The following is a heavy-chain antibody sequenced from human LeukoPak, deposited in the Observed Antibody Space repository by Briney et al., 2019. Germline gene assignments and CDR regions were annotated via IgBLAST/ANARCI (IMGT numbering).Heavy chain of an antibody. V-gene: IGHV4-30-4*01. CDR2: IYYSGST. CDR1: GGSISSGDHY. D-gene: IGHD6-6*01. CDR3: ARGSWSSSIDY. J-gene: IGHJ4*02. Sequence: SETLSLTCTVSGGSISSGDHYSSWIRQPPGKGLEWIGYIYYSGSTYYNPSLKSRVTISVDTSKNQFSLKLSSVTAADTAVYYCARGSWSSSIDYWGQGTLVTVSS.